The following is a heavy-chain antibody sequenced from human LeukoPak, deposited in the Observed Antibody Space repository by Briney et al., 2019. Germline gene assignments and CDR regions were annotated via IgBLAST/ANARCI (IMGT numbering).Heavy chain of an antibody. D-gene: IGHD3-22*01. CDR2: ISGSGGST. CDR1: GFTFSSYA. CDR3: ANFYDSRGYGMDV. J-gene: IGHJ6*02. V-gene: IGHV3-23*01. Sequence: PGGSLRLSCAASGFTFSSYAMSWVRQAPGKGLEGVSAISGSGGSTYYADSAKGRFTISRDNSKNTLYLQMNSLRAEDTAVYYCANFYDSRGYGMDVWGQGTTVTVSS.